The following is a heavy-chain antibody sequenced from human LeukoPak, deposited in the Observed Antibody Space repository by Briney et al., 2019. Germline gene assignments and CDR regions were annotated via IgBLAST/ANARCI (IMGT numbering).Heavy chain of an antibody. Sequence: GGSLRLSCTASGFTFINYAVSWVRQAPGKGLEWVSAIGGSGDTYYADSVKGRFTISRDNSKSTLSLQMNSLRAEDTAVYYCTKDSSVPFGITDWGQGTLVTVSS. D-gene: IGHD5/OR15-5a*01. CDR2: IGGSGDT. J-gene: IGHJ4*02. CDR1: GFTFINYA. CDR3: TKDSSVPFGITD. V-gene: IGHV3-23*01.